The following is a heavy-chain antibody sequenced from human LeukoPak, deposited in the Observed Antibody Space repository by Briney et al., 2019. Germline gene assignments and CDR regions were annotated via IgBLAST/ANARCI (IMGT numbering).Heavy chain of an antibody. V-gene: IGHV7-4-1*02. D-gene: IGHD3-22*01. CDR3: ARARDNSGYYY. J-gene: IGHJ4*02. CDR2: INTNTGNP. Sequence: ASVNVSCKASGFTFTSSAMSWVRQAPGQGLEWMGWINTNTGNPMYAQGFTGRFVFSLDTAVSTAYLQITSLKAEDTAVYYCARARDNSGYYYWGQGTLVTVSS. CDR1: GFTFTSSA.